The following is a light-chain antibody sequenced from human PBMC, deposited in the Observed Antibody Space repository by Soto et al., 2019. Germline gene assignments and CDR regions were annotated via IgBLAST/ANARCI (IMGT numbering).Light chain of an antibody. CDR1: SSDVGGYNY. CDR3: SSYRSSSTLGV. J-gene: IGLJ3*02. Sequence: QSVLTQPASVSGSPGQSITISCTGTSSDVGGYNYVSWYQQHPGKAPKLMIFEVSNRPSGISNRFSGSKSGNTASLTISGLQAEDEAVYYCSSYRSSSTLGVFGGGTKLTVL. CDR2: EVS. V-gene: IGLV2-14*01.